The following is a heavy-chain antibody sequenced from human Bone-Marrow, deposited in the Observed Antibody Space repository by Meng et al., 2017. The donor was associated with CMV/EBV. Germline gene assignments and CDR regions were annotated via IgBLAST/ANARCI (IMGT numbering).Heavy chain of an antibody. V-gene: IGHV4-59*01. D-gene: IGHD4-23*01. CDR3: ARGIYGGIDY. Sequence: SETLCLTCTVSGGSISSYYWSWIRQPPGKGLEWIGYIYYSGSTNYNPSLKSRVTISVDTSKNQFSLKLSSVTAADTAVYYCARGIYGGIDYWGQGTLVTVSS. J-gene: IGHJ4*02. CDR2: IYYSGST. CDR1: GGSISSYY.